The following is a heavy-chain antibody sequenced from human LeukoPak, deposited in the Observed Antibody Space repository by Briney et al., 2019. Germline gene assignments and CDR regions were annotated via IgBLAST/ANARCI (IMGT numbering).Heavy chain of an antibody. CDR2: IWYDGSNK. Sequence: PGGSLRLSCAASGFTFSSYGMHWVRQAPGKGLEWVAVIWYDGSNKYYADSVKGRFTISRDNSKNTLYLQMNSLRAEDTAVYYCAKSKDSSGWYYFDYWCQGTLVTVSS. J-gene: IGHJ4*02. D-gene: IGHD6-19*01. CDR1: GFTFSSYG. CDR3: AKSKDSSGWYYFDY. V-gene: IGHV3-33*06.